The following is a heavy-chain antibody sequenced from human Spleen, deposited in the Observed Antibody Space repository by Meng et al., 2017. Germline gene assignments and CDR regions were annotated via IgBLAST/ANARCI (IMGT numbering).Heavy chain of an antibody. CDR1: GVTFDNYA. CDR2: ITSDGSNK. V-gene: IGHV3-33*07. D-gene: IGHD5-12*01. J-gene: IGHJ4*02. Sequence: GGSLRLSCAASGVTFDNYAMYWVRQAPGKGLEWVALITSDGSNKYYADSVKGRFTISRDNSKNTLYLQINSLRAEDTAVYFCARDGPHYDVDYWGQGTLVTVSS. CDR3: ARDGPHYDVDY.